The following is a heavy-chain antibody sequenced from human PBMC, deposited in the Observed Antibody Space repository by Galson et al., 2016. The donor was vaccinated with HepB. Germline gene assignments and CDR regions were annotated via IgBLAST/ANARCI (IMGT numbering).Heavy chain of an antibody. V-gene: IGHV3-9*01. CDR1: GFTFDDYA. D-gene: IGHD6-13*01. CDR3: AKATSSSWAGALDI. CDR2: ISWNSGSI. J-gene: IGHJ3*02. Sequence: SLRLSCAASGFTFDDYAMHWVRQAPGKGLEWVSGISWNSGSIDYADSVKGRFTISRDNAKNSLYLQMNSLRGEDTAFYYCAKATSSSWAGALDIWGQGTMVTVSS.